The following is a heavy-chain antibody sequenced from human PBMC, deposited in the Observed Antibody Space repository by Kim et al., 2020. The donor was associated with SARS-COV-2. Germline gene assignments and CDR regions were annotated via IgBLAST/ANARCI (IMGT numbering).Heavy chain of an antibody. V-gene: IGHV3-23*01. CDR2: IFSRSDT. CDR1: GFTFSSYG. Sequence: GGSLRLSCAASGFTFSSYGMNWVRQAPGRGLEWVSDIFSRSDTYYVASVMGGFTISRGNSKTTLHLQKINLRAADAAVYYYSAMPDDRGQVILVTVSS. D-gene: IGHD2-2*01. CDR3: SAMPDD. J-gene: IGHJ4*02.